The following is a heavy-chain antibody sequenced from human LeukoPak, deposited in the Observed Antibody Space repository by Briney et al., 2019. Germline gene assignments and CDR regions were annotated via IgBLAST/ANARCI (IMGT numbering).Heavy chain of an antibody. J-gene: IGHJ6*02. V-gene: IGHV4-34*01. D-gene: IGHD1-26*01. CDR2: INHSGST. CDR1: GGSFSGYY. Sequence: SETLSLTCAVYGGSFSGYYWSWIRQPPGKGLEWIGEINHSGSTNYNPSLKSRVTISVDTSKNQFSLKLSSVTAADTAVYYCARQQWEQQGRDYYFNGLDVWGPGTTVIVS. CDR3: ARQQWEQQGRDYYFNGLDV.